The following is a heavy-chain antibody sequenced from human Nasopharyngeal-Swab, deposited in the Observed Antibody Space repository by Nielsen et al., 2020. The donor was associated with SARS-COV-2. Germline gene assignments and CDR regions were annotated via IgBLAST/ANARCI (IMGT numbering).Heavy chain of an antibody. J-gene: IGHJ4*02. D-gene: IGHD1-26*01. CDR2: MNPNSGNT. CDR1: GGTFSSYA. CDR3: ARGGVGAVGGALDY. V-gene: IGHV1-8*02. Sequence: ASVKVSCKASGGTFSSYAISWVRQAPCQGLEWMGWMNPNSGNTGYAQKFQGRVTMTRNTSIRTAYMELSSLRSEDTAVYYCARGGVGAVGGALDYWGQGTQVTVSS.